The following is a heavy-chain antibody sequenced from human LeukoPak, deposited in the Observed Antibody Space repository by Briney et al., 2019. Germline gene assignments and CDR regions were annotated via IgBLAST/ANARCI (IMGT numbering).Heavy chain of an antibody. Sequence: PGGSLRLSCTASGFIFTNHGMNWVRQTPGTGLEWLSVISVSGDITFYTDSVKGRFSISRDNSKNTIYLQMNSLRVEDTAVYYCTKNADIALTGTGLGLFDNWGQGVLVTVSP. CDR3: TKNADIALTGTGLGLFDN. D-gene: IGHD6-19*01. J-gene: IGHJ4*02. CDR2: ISVSGDIT. CDR1: GFIFTNHG. V-gene: IGHV3-23*01.